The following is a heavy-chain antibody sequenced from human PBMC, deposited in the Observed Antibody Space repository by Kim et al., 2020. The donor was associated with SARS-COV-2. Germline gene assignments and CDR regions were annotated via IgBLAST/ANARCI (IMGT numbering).Heavy chain of an antibody. CDR1: GYTFTSYD. CDR3: ARGRDYDILPYYYYGMDV. D-gene: IGHD3-9*01. V-gene: IGHV1-8*01. CDR2: MNPNSGNT. Sequence: ASVKVSCKASGYTFTSYDINWVRQATGQGLEWMGWMNPNSGNTGYAQKFQGRVTMTRNTSISTAYMELSSLRSEDTAVYYCARGRDYDILPYYYYGMDVWGQGTTVTVSS. J-gene: IGHJ6*02.